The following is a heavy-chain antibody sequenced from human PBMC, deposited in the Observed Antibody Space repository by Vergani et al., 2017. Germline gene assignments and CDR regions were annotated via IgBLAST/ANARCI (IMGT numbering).Heavy chain of an antibody. D-gene: IGHD3-22*01. CDR1: GGSISSGSYY. CDR3: ARGRNYYDSSGYIDY. J-gene: IGHJ4*02. V-gene: IGHV4-61*02. Sequence: QVQLQESGPGLVKPSQTLSLTCPVSGGSISSGSYYWSWIRQPAGKGLEWIGRIYTSGSTNYNPSLKSRVTISVDTSKNQFSLRLSSVTAADTAVYYGARGRNYYDSSGYIDYWGQGTLVTVSS. CDR2: IYTSGST.